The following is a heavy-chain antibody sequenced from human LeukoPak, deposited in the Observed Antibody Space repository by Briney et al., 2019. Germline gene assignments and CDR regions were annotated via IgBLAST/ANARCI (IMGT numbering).Heavy chain of an antibody. CDR1: GFTFSSYA. D-gene: IGHD3-22*01. CDR2: ISGSGGST. V-gene: IGHV3-23*01. CDR3: AKDGGSYDSSGYSHYFDY. Sequence: TGGSLRLSCAASGFTFSSYAMSWVRQAPGKGLEWVSAISGSGGSTYYADSGKGRFTISTDNFKNTLYLQMNSLRAEDTAVYYCAKDGGSYDSSGYSHYFDYWGQGTLVTVSS. J-gene: IGHJ4*02.